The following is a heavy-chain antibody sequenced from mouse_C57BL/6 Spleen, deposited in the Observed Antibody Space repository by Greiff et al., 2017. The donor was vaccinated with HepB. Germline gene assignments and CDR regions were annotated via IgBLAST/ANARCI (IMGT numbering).Heavy chain of an antibody. D-gene: IGHD2-1*01. CDR3: AREDGNYDY. CDR2: IYPGDGDT. V-gene: IGHV1-82*01. Sequence: VQLQESGPELVKPGASVKISCKASGYAFSSSWMNWVKQRPGKGLEWIGRIYPGDGDTNYNGKFKGKGTLNADKSSSTAYMQLSSLPSEDSAVYFCAREDGNYDYWGQGTTLTVSS. J-gene: IGHJ2*01. CDR1: GYAFSSSW.